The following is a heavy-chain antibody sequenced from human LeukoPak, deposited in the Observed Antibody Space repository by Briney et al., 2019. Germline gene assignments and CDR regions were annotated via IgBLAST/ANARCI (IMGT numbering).Heavy chain of an antibody. V-gene: IGHV1-46*01. J-gene: IGHJ4*02. CDR2: INPDSGST. CDR1: GYTFITYY. D-gene: IGHD2-21*01. CDR3: ARDLQARVALYSPDF. Sequence: ASVKVSCKASGYTFITYYMHWVRQAPGQGLEWMGIINPDSGSTNYAQSFQGRVTMTRDTSTSTVYMELSSLRSEDTAVYYCARDLQARVALYSPDFWGQGNLVTVSS.